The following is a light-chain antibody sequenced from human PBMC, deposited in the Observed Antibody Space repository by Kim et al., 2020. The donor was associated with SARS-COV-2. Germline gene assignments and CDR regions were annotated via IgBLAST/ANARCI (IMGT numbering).Light chain of an antibody. CDR3: SSYTSSNTWV. V-gene: IGLV2-14*03. CDR2: DVS. CDR1: SSDIGDYDY. Sequence: GQSITISCTGTSSDIGDYDYVSWYQQHPGKAPNLMIYDVSKRPSGISNRFSGTNSGNTASLTISGLQAEDEADYHCSSYTSSNTWVFGGGTQLTVL. J-gene: IGLJ3*02.